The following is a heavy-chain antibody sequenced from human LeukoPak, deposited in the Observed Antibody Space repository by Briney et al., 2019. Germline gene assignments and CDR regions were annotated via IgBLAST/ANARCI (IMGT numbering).Heavy chain of an antibody. J-gene: IGHJ4*02. CDR3: TTLGYHLDS. CDR1: EFTFSNYE. Sequence: GGSLRLSCATSEFTFSNYEMNWVRQAPGKGLEWVSYFAGSDTTTYYADSVKGRFTISRDNAKNILYLQMNRLRVEDTAPYYCTTLGYHLDSWGQGTLVTVSS. V-gene: IGHV3-48*03. CDR2: FAGSDTTT. D-gene: IGHD3-22*01.